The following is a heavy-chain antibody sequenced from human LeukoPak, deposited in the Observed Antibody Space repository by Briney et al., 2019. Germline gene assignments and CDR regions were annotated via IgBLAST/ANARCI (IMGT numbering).Heavy chain of an antibody. CDR3: ARSVGYSYGFYY. D-gene: IGHD5-18*01. V-gene: IGHV4-34*01. CDR1: GGSFSGYY. CDR2: INHSGST. Sequence: SETLSLTCAVYGGSFSGYYWSWIRQPPGKGLEWIGEINHSGSTNYNPSLKSRVTISVDTSKNQFSLKLSSVTAADTAVYYCARSVGYSYGFYYWGQGTLVTVSS. J-gene: IGHJ4*02.